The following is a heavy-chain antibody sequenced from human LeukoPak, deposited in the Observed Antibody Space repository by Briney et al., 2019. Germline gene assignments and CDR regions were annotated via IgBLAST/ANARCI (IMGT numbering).Heavy chain of an antibody. Sequence: PGGSLRLSCAASGFTFSNAWMSWVRQAPGKGLEWVGRIKSKTDGGTTDYAAPVKGRFTISRDDSKNTLYLQMNSLKTEDTAVYYCTTDMNSGSYYQATRRFDYWGQGTLVTVSS. CDR2: IKSKTDGGTT. J-gene: IGHJ4*02. CDR3: TTDMNSGSYYQATRRFDY. D-gene: IGHD1-26*01. CDR1: GFTFSNAW. V-gene: IGHV3-15*01.